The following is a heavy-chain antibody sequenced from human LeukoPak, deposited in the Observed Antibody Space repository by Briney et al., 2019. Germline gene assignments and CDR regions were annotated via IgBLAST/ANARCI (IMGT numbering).Heavy chain of an antibody. CDR2: IIPIFGTA. D-gene: IGHD2-2*01. Sequence: SVTVSFKASGGTFSSYAISWVRQAPGQGVEWMGGIIPIFGTANYAQKFQGRVTITADKSTSTAYMELSSLRSEDTAVYYCARERYCSSTSCYPGYYYYGMDVWGKGTTVTVSS. CDR3: ARERYCSSTSCYPGYYYYGMDV. J-gene: IGHJ6*04. V-gene: IGHV1-69*06. CDR1: GGTFSSYA.